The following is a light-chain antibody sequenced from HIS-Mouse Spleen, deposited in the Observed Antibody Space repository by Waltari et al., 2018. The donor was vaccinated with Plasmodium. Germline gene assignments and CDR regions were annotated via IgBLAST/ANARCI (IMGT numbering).Light chain of an antibody. Sequence: DIVMTQSPLSLPVTPGEPASISCRSSQSLRHRNGYNYLDWYLQNPGQSPQLLIYLGSNRASGVPDRFSGSGSGTDFTLKISRVEAEDVGVYYCMQALQTPRYTFGQGTKLEIK. J-gene: IGKJ2*01. CDR2: LGS. V-gene: IGKV2-28*01. CDR3: MQALQTPRYT. CDR1: QSLRHRNGYNY.